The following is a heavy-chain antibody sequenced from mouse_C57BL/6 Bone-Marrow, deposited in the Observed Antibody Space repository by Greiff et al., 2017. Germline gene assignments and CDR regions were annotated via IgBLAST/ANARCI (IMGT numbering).Heavy chain of an antibody. CDR1: GYTFTSYW. Sequence: QVQLQQSGAELAKPGASVKLSCKASGYTFTSYWMHWVKQRPGQGLEWIGYINPSSGYTKYNQKFKDKPTLTADKSSSTAYMQLSSLTYEDSAVYYCARPVLVRNWYFDVWGTGTTVTVSS. J-gene: IGHJ1*03. V-gene: IGHV1-7*01. D-gene: IGHD2-10*02. CDR2: INPSSGYT. CDR3: ARPVLVRNWYFDV.